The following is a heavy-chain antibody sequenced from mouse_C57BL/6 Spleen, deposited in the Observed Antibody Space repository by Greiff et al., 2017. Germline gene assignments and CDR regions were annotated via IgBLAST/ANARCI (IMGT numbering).Heavy chain of an antibody. CDR2: ISPYYGDT. CDR3: ASLRYELPYAMDD. D-gene: IGHD2-3*01. Sequence: VQLQQSGPELVRPGVSVKISCKGSGYTFTDYAMHWVKQSHAKSLEWIGVISPYYGDTSYNQKFEGKATLTVDKSSSTAYMELAILTSEASAVYYCASLRYELPYAMDDWGQGTSVTVSS. V-gene: IGHV1-67*01. CDR1: GYTFTDYA. J-gene: IGHJ4*01.